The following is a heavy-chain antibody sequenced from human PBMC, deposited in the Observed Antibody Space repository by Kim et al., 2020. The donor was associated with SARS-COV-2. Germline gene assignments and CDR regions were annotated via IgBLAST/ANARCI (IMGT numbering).Heavy chain of an antibody. J-gene: IGHJ3*02. D-gene: IGHD6-13*01. V-gene: IGHV4-39*01. CDR1: GGSISSSSYY. Sequence: SQTLSLTCTVSGGSISSSSYYWGWIRQPPGKGLEWIGSIYYSGSTYYNPSLKSRVTISVDTSKNQFSLKLSSVTAADTAVYYCARQPAEYSSSWSDAFDIWGQGTMVTVSS. CDR3: ARQPAEYSSSWSDAFDI. CDR2: IYYSGST.